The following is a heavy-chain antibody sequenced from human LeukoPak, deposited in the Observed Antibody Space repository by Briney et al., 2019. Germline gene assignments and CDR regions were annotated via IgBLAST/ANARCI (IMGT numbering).Heavy chain of an antibody. CDR1: GVTVDRNY. CDR3: ARGDDSGYYDYFDY. Sequence: GGCLRLSCAAAGVTVDRNYLSWVRQVPGKGVEWVSTSYTGGKTYYAAAVKGRFNISRDFSKNTVFLHMNSLRAEDTATYYCARGDDSGYYDYFDYWGQGALVTVSS. V-gene: IGHV3-53*01. J-gene: IGHJ4*02. D-gene: IGHD3-22*01. CDR2: SYTGGKT.